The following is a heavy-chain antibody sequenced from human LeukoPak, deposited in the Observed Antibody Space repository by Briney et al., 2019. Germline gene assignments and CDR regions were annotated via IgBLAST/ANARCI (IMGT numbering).Heavy chain of an antibody. J-gene: IGHJ3*02. CDR3: ARIRSIDITMILLALDAFDI. Sequence: ASVKVSCKASGYTFTSSAISWVRQAPGQGLEWMGWISAYNGKTNYAQKLQGRVTMTTDTSTSTAYMELRNLRSDDTAVYYCARIRSIDITMILLALDAFDIWGQGTMVTVSS. CDR1: GYTFTSSA. V-gene: IGHV1-18*01. CDR2: ISAYNGKT. D-gene: IGHD3-22*01.